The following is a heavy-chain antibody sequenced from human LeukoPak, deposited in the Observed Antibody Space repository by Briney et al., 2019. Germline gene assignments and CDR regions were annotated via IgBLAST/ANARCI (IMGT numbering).Heavy chain of an antibody. Sequence: PGGSLRLSCAASGFIFSSHGMNWVRQAPGKGLEWVSGISPSGDITYYADSVKGRFTISRDNSKNTVYLQMNSLRAEDTAVYYCARCRPDWGMDVWGKGTTVTVSS. CDR1: GFIFSSHG. J-gene: IGHJ6*03. CDR3: ARCRPDWGMDV. V-gene: IGHV3-23*01. D-gene: IGHD3-16*01. CDR2: ISPSGDIT.